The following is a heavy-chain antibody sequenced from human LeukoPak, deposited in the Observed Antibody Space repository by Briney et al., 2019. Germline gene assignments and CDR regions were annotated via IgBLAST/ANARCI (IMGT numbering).Heavy chain of an antibody. V-gene: IGHV3-9*01. Sequence: PGRSLRLSCAASGFTFDDYAMHWVRQAPGKGLEWVSGISWNSGSIGYADSVKGRFTISRDNAKNSLYLQMNSLRAEDTALYCCAKDMWGGIVVPAAHRRVCFAYWGQGALLTVSS. D-gene: IGHD2-2*01. CDR1: GFTFDDYA. J-gene: IGHJ4*02. CDR2: ISWNSGSI. CDR3: AKDMWGGIVVPAAHRRVCFAY.